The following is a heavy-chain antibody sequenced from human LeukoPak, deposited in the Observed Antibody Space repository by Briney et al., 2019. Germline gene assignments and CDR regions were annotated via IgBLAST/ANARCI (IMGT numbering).Heavy chain of an antibody. D-gene: IGHD4/OR15-4a*01. CDR2: ISGSGGST. V-gene: IGHV3-23*01. Sequence: GGSLRLSCAASGFTFSNYAMSWVRQAPGKGLEWVSAISGSGGSTYYADSVKGRFTISRDNSKNTLYLQMNSLRAEDTAIYYCARLSEAAFHYWGQGTLVTVSS. J-gene: IGHJ4*02. CDR3: ARLSEAAFHY. CDR1: GFTFSNYA.